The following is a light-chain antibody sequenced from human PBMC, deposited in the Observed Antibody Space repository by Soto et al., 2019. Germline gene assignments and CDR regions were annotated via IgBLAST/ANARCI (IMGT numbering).Light chain of an antibody. J-gene: IGKJ1*01. CDR2: GAS. CDR3: QHYGTA. Sequence: IVLTQPPGTLSLSPGERATLSCRASQSVGSDYLAWYQQRPGQAPRPLIYGASSRATGVPDRFSGSGSGTDFTLTISRLESEDFAVYYCQHYGTAFGQGTKVDIK. V-gene: IGKV3-20*01. CDR1: QSVGSDY.